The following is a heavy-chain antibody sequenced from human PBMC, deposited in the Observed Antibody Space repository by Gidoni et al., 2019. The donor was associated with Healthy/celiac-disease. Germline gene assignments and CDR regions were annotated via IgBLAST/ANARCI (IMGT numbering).Heavy chain of an antibody. CDR2: FDPEDGET. V-gene: IGHV1-24*01. J-gene: IGHJ5*02. CDR3: ATSSGFDSRITGTPNPWFDP. Sequence: QVQLVQSGAEVKKPGASVKVSCKVSGYTLTELSMHWVRQAPGKGLEWMGGFDPEDGETIYAQKFQGRVTMTEDTSTDTAYMELSSLRSEDTAVYYCATSSGFDSRITGTPNPWFDPWGQGTLVTVSS. D-gene: IGHD1-7*01. CDR1: GYTLTELS.